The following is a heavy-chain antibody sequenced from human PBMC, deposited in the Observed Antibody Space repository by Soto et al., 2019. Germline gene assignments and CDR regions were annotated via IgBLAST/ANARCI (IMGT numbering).Heavy chain of an antibody. CDR3: ARHGREYYDFWSGYYDLLYPGYYGMDV. Sequence: NPSETLSLTCTVSGGSISSSSYYWGWIRHPPGKGLEWIGSSYYSGSTYYNPSLKSRVTISVDTSKNQFSLKLSSVTAADTAVYYCARHGREYYDFWSGYYDLLYPGYYGMDVWGQGTTVTVSS. V-gene: IGHV4-39*01. CDR2: SYYSGST. D-gene: IGHD3-3*01. J-gene: IGHJ6*02. CDR1: GGSISSSSYY.